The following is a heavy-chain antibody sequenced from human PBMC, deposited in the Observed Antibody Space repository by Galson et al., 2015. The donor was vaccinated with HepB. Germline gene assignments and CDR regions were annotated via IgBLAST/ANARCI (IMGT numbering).Heavy chain of an antibody. Sequence: SLRLSCAVSGFTVRSHYMTWVRQAPGKGLECVSVMYAGGDTRYADSVTGRFTLSRDNSKNTVYLQMNSLRGDDTAVYYCATSTKWSGYFDYWGRGTLVTVSS. D-gene: IGHD2-15*01. CDR2: MYAGGDT. J-gene: IGHJ4*01. CDR3: ATSTKWSGYFDY. V-gene: IGHV3-53*01. CDR1: GFTVRSHY.